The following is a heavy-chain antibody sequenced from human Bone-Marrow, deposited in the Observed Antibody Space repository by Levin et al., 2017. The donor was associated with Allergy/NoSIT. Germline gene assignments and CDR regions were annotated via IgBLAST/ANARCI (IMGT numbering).Heavy chain of an antibody. V-gene: IGHV3-21*01. CDR1: GITFSTYS. CDR2: IGSSSSYI. J-gene: IGHJ4*02. Sequence: LSLTCAASGITFSTYSMNWVRQAPGKGLEWVSSIGSSSSYIYYADSVKGRFTISRDNAKNSLSLQMNSLRAEDTAVYYCASGFCRGGDCYSYDYWGQGTLVTVSS. CDR3: ASGFCRGGDCYSYDY. D-gene: IGHD2-15*01.